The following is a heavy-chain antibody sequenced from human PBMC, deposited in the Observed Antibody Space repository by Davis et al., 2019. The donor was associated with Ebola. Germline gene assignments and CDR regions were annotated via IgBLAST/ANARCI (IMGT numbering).Heavy chain of an antibody. Sequence: PGGSLRLSCAASGFTFTNYYMNWIRQAPGKGLEWISYISDSGAFVYYADSVKGRFTVSRDNAKDSVFLQMDRLTADDTAVYYCARRSVGTIDSWGQGTLVTVSS. V-gene: IGHV3-11*01. CDR2: ISDSGAFV. CDR1: GFTFTNYY. D-gene: IGHD1-1*01. J-gene: IGHJ4*02. CDR3: ARRSVGTIDS.